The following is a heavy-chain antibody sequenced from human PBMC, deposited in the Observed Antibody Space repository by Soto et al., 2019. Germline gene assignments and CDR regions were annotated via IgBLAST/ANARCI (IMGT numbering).Heavy chain of an antibody. CDR2: VWDDGSSK. D-gene: IGHD2-15*01. CDR1: GFTFSSYA. V-gene: IGHV3-33*06. Sequence: GGSLRLSCAASGFTFSSYAMHWVRQAPGKGLEWVSAVWDDGSSKYYADSVKGRFTISRDNSKNTLYLQMNSLRAEDTAVYYCAKGKGSGGYYNGMDVWGQGTTVTVSS. J-gene: IGHJ6*02. CDR3: AKGKGSGGYYNGMDV.